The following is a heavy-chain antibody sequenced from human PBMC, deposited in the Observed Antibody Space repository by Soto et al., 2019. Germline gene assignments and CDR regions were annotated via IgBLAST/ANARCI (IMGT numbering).Heavy chain of an antibody. D-gene: IGHD3-10*01. V-gene: IGHV3-21*01. Sequence: SGGSLRLSCAASGFTFSAYSMHWVRQAPGKGLEWVASIFTGSSYLFYADSVRGRFTISRDNSKNSLYLQMNSLTAEDTALYYCARDRLTMFRGVKIAGFDYCGQGTLVTVSS. J-gene: IGHJ4*02. CDR2: IFTGSSYL. CDR1: GFTFSAYS. CDR3: ARDRLTMFRGVKIAGFDY.